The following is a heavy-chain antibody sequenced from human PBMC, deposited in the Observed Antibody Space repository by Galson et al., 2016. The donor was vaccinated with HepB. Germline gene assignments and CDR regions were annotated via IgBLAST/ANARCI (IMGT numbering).Heavy chain of an antibody. CDR1: GFTFNIYA. CDR3: ARGGGQQVVRWERLRKVYYYYPMDV. CDR2: ISSGGTT. J-gene: IGHJ6*02. D-gene: IGHD6-13*01. Sequence: SLRLSCAASGFTFNIYAMSWVRLAPGKGLEWVSAISSGGTTYYADSVKGRFTISRDNAKNSLYLQMNSLRDDDTAVYYCARGGGQQVVRWERLRKVYYYYPMDVWGQGTTVTVSS. V-gene: IGHV3-23*01.